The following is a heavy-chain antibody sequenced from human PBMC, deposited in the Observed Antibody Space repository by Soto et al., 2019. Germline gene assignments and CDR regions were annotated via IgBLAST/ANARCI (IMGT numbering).Heavy chain of an antibody. CDR3: ARTGSFDY. V-gene: IGHV1-69*02. Sequence: QVQLVQSGAEVKKHGASVKVSCKASAGTFDTYSIMWVRQVPGQGLEWMGRTIPAIDLINYAQKFQGRFTITVDKSTTTVYMELRSLRYEDTAIYYCARTGSFDYWGQGTLVTVSS. CDR1: AGTFDTYS. J-gene: IGHJ4*02. CDR2: TIPAIDLI. D-gene: IGHD3-10*01.